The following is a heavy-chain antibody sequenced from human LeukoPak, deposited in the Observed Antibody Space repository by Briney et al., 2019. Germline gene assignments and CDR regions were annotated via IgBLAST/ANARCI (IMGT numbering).Heavy chain of an antibody. D-gene: IGHD6-19*01. J-gene: IGHJ2*01. V-gene: IGHV4-39*01. CDR3: ARRPYSSGWYFWYFDL. CDR2: IYYSGST. CDR1: GGSISGSRYY. Sequence: SETLSLTCTVSGGSISGSRYYWGWIRQPPGKGLEWIGSIYYSGSTYYHPSLKSRVTISVDTSKNQFSLKLSSVTAADTAVYYCARRPYSSGWYFWYFDLWGRGTLVTVSS.